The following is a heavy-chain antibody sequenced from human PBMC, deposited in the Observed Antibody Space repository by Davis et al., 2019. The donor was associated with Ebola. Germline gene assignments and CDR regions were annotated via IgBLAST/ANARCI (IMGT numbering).Heavy chain of an antibody. J-gene: IGHJ3*02. Sequence: SETLSLTCTVSASTISSYYCSRIRQPPGKGLEWTGHIYHSGSTNYNPSLKSRVTISVDTSKNQFSLKLSSVTAADTAVYYCARVGYSGSPVGGFDIWGQGTMVTVSS. D-gene: IGHD1-26*01. CDR3: ARVGYSGSPVGGFDI. CDR2: IYHSGST. V-gene: IGHV4-59*01. CDR1: ASTISSYY.